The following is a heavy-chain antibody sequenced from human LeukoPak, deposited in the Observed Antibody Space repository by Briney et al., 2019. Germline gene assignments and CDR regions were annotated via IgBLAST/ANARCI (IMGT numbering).Heavy chain of an antibody. CDR2: MNPNTGNT. J-gene: IGHJ4*02. CDR1: GYTFTNYD. Sequence: GASVKVSCKASGYTFTNYDINWVRQATGQGLEWMGWMNPNTGNTGYAQKFQGRVTMTRNTSISTAYMELGSLRSEDTAIYYCARVNCSSTSCRSKFLDYWGQGTLVTVSS. V-gene: IGHV1-8*01. D-gene: IGHD2-2*01. CDR3: ARVNCSSTSCRSKFLDY.